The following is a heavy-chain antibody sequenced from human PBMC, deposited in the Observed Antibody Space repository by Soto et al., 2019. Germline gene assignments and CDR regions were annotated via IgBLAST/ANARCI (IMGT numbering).Heavy chain of an antibody. V-gene: IGHV4-59*08. D-gene: IGHD6-19*01. CDR1: GGSISSYY. Sequence: SETLSLTCTVSGGSISSYYWSWIRQPPGKGLEWNGYIYYSGSTNYNPSLKSRVTISVDTSKNQFSLKLSSVTAADTAVYYCAGMIIAVAMPFDYWGQGTLVTVSS. CDR2: IYYSGST. CDR3: AGMIIAVAMPFDY. J-gene: IGHJ4*02.